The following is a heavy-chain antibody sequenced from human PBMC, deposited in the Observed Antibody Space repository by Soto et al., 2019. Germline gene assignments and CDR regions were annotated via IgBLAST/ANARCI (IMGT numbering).Heavy chain of an antibody. J-gene: IGHJ6*02. V-gene: IGHV3-48*02. CDR1: GFSFSTYS. D-gene: IGHD6-6*01. CDR2: ISSRSYTI. CDR3: ARGGSSSDNGMDV. Sequence: EVQLVESGGGLVQPGGSLRLSCAASGFSFSTYSMNWVRQAPGKGLEWVSYISSRSYTIYYIDSVKGRFTISRDNAKISLYLQMNSLRDEDTAVYYCARGGSSSDNGMDVWGQGTTVTVS.